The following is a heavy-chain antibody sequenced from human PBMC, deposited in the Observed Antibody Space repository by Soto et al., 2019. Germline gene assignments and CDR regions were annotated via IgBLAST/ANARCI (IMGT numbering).Heavy chain of an antibody. CDR2: INTDGSSA. Sequence: EVQLVESGGGLVQPGGSLRLSCAASGFTFSDYWIHWVRQAPGKGLVWVSRINTDGSSATYADSVKGRFTISRDNAKNTLYLQMNSLRAEDTAVYYCARDRRSSSSLVDCWGQGTLVTVSS. CDR3: ARDRRSSSSLVDC. J-gene: IGHJ4*02. CDR1: GFTFSDYW. V-gene: IGHV3-74*01. D-gene: IGHD6-6*01.